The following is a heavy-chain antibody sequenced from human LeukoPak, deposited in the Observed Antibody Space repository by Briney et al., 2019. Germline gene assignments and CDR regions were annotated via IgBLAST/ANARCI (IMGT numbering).Heavy chain of an antibody. V-gene: IGHV3-7*01. CDR1: GFTFSNYW. CDR2: IKQDGSEK. D-gene: IGHD3-3*01. Sequence: PGGSLRLSCAASGFTFSNYWMNWVRQAPGKGLEWVANIKQDGSEKYYVDSVKGRFTISRDNAKNSLYLQMNSLRAEDTAVYYCARGPWYYDFWSGYYPYFDYWGQGTLVTVSS. CDR3: ARGPWYYDFWSGYYPYFDY. J-gene: IGHJ4*02.